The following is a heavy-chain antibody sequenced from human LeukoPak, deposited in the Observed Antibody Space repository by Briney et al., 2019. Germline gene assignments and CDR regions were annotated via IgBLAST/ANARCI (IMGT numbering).Heavy chain of an antibody. CDR3: ARFFVLLEAFDY. Sequence: SETLSLTCTVSGGSISSGGYYWSWIRQHPGKGLEWIGYIYYSGSTYYNPSLKSRVTISVDTSKNQFSLKLSSVTAADTAVYYCARFFVLLEAFDYWGQGTLVTVSS. J-gene: IGHJ4*02. CDR2: IYYSGST. D-gene: IGHD3-10*01. V-gene: IGHV4-31*03. CDR1: GGSISSGGYY.